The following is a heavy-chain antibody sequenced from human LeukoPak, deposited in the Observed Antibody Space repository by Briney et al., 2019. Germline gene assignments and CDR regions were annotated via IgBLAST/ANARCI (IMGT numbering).Heavy chain of an antibody. J-gene: IGHJ4*02. CDR2: MNPNSGNT. Sequence: ASVKVSCKASGYTFTCYYMHWVRQAPGQGLEWMGWMNPNSGNTGYAQKFQGRVTMTRNTSISTAYMELSSLRSEDTAVYYCARLAYDFWSGYEKYYFDYWGQGTLVTVSS. CDR1: GYTFTCYY. CDR3: ARLAYDFWSGYEKYYFDY. V-gene: IGHV1-8*02. D-gene: IGHD3-3*01.